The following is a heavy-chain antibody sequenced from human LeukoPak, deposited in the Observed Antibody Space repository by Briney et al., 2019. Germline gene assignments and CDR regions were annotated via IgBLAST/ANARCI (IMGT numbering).Heavy chain of an antibody. CDR1: GYTFTSYY. D-gene: IGHD1-26*01. CDR3: ARDSSSRGATYYYYYMDV. V-gene: IGHV1-46*01. J-gene: IGHJ6*03. CDR2: INPSGGST. Sequence: ASVKVSCKASGYTFTSYYMHWVRQAPGQGLEWMGIINPSGGSTSYAQKFQGRVTMTRDMSTSTVYMELSSLRSEDTAVYYCARDSSSRGATYYYYYMDVWGKGTTVTVSS.